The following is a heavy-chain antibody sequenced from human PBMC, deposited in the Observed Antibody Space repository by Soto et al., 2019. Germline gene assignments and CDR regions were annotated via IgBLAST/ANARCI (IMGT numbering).Heavy chain of an antibody. J-gene: IGHJ6*02. V-gene: IGHV1-18*01. D-gene: IGHD3-22*01. CDR1: GYTFTSYG. Sequence: QVQLVQSGAEVKKTGASVKVSCKASGYTFTSYGISWVRQAPGQGLEWMGWISAYNGNTNYAQKLQGRVTMTTDTSTSTAYMELRSLRSDDSAVYYCARSSPDSSPRRLYGMDVWGQGTTVTVSS. CDR3: ARSSPDSSPRRLYGMDV. CDR2: ISAYNGNT.